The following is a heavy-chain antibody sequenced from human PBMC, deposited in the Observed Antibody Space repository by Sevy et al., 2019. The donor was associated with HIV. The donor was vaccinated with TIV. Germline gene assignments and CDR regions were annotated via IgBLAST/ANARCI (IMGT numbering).Heavy chain of an antibody. Sequence: GSLRLSCAVSGFNFNIYSMSWVRQAPGKGLEWVSTLSFGCGKINYADSVKGRFIISRDDSKNTLYLQMNSLGAEDTAVYFCAREGCTRPHDYWGQGTLVTVSS. D-gene: IGHD2-8*01. CDR2: LSFGCGKI. CDR1: GFNFNIYS. V-gene: IGHV3-23*01. CDR3: AREGCTRPHDY. J-gene: IGHJ4*02.